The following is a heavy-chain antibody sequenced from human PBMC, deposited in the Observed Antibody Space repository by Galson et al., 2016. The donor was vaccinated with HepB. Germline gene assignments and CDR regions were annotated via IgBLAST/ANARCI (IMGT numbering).Heavy chain of an antibody. Sequence: SLRLSCASSEFTFSSAWMSWVRQTPGKGLEWVGRIKSKTEGGTTDYAAPVKGRFTISRDDSENTLYLQMNSLKIEDTAVYYCSTEWAYYDRRSYYLDYWGLGTLVSVSS. V-gene: IGHV3-15*01. D-gene: IGHD3-22*01. CDR3: STEWAYYDRRSYYLDY. CDR2: IKSKTEGGTT. CDR1: EFTFSSAW. J-gene: IGHJ4*02.